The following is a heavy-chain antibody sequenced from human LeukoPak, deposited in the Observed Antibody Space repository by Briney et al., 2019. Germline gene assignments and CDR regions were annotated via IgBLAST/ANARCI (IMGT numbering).Heavy chain of an antibody. CDR2: IYYSGST. J-gene: IGHJ6*03. CDR1: GGSISSYY. Sequence: PSETLSLTCTVSGGSISSYYWSWIRQPPGKGLEWIGYIYYSGSTNYNPSLKSRVTISVDTSKNQFSLKLSSVTAADTAVYYCASGLGQYYYYYYMDVWGEGTTVTVSS. D-gene: IGHD7-27*01. CDR3: ASGLGQYYYYYYMDV. V-gene: IGHV4-59*01.